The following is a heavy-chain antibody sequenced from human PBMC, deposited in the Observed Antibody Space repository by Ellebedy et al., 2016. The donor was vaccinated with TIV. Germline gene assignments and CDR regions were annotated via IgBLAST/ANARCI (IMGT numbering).Heavy chain of an antibody. CDR3: ARDEVVGASRGYQFYGMDV. CDR1: GHTFRGYY. CDR2: INPNSGGT. J-gene: IGHJ6*02. Sequence: ASVKVSCKASGHTFRGYYIHWVRQAPGQGLEWMGWINPNSGGTNHAQQFQGRLPLTTETSINTAYMELNRLTSDDTAMYYCARDEVVGASRGYQFYGMDVWGQGTTVTVSS. V-gene: IGHV1-2*02. D-gene: IGHD6-25*01.